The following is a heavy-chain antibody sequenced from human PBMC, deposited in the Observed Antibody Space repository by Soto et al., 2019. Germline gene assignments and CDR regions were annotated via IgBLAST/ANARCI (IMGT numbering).Heavy chain of an antibody. CDR2: ISGSGSSP. CDR3: AKARCTGNSCYVPDY. CDR1: GFTFNSYT. J-gene: IGHJ4*01. V-gene: IGHV3-23*01. Sequence: EVHLLQSGGGLAQPGGSLRLSCAASGFTFNSYTMAWVRQAPGKGLEWVSSISGSGSSPSYADSVQGRFIIYRDNSRTKLSLQMNTLRAEDTATYYCAKARCTGNSCYVPDYWGHGSLVTVSS. D-gene: IGHD2-8*02.